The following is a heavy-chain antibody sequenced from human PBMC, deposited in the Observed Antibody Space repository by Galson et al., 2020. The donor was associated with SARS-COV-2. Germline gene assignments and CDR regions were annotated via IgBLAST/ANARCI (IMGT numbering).Heavy chain of an antibody. CDR3: TTDRLYGYVWGSYRFDDY. Sequence: GGSLRLSCAASGFTFSNAWLSWIRQAPGKGLEWVGRLKSKTDGATTDYAAPVQGSFTISRDDSKHTLYLQMNSLKTEDTAVYYCTTDRLYGYVWGSYRFDDYWGQGTLVTVSS. J-gene: IGHJ4*02. CDR2: LKSKTDGATT. D-gene: IGHD3-16*02. CDR1: GFTFSNAW. V-gene: IGHV3-15*01.